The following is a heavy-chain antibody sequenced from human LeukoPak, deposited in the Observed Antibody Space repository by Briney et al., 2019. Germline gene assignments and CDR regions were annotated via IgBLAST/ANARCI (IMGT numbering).Heavy chain of an antibody. J-gene: IGHJ4*02. CDR3: AMAAGTEYYFDY. V-gene: IGHV4-4*02. CDR2: IYHSGST. CDR1: GFTFSSYAM. Sequence: KAGGSLRLSCAASGFTFSSYAMSWVRQAPGKGLEWIGEIYHSGSTNYNPSLKSRVTISVDKSKNQFSLKLSSVTAADTAVYYCAMAAGTEYYFDYWGQGTLVTVSS. D-gene: IGHD6-13*01.